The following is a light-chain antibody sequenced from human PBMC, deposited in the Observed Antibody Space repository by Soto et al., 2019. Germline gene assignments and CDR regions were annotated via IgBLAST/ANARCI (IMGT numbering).Light chain of an antibody. J-gene: IGKJ5*01. CDR1: LSVTSNY. CDR3: QQRRNWPPGIT. CDR2: DAS. Sequence: EIVFTQSPATPSLSPGERATLSCGASLSVTSNYLAWYQQKPGLAPRLLIYDASSRATGIPDRFSGSGSGTDFTLTISRLEPEDFAVYYCQQRRNWPPGITFGQGTRLEIK. V-gene: IGKV3D-20*02.